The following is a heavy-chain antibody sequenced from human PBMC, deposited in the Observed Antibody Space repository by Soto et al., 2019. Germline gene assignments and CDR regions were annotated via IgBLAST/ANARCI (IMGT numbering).Heavy chain of an antibody. D-gene: IGHD3-9*01. CDR1: GFTSSKYA. CDR3: AKGPEILTGSCDF. V-gene: IGHV3-23*01. J-gene: IGHJ4*02. CDR2: ISGIFTNT. Sequence: PGGSLRLSCAASGFTSSKYAMYWVRQAPVNGLEFVSVISGIFTNTYYAESVKGRFTISRYNSKNTLYLQINSLIAEYTALYYFAKGPEILTGSCDFWGKGTLLTLSX.